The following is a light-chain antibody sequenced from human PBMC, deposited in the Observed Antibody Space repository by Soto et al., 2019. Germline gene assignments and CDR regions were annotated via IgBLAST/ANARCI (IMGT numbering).Light chain of an antibody. V-gene: IGLV1-40*01. J-gene: IGLJ3*02. CDR1: SSNFGAGHD. Sequence: QPVLTQPPSVSGAPGQRVTISCTGSSSNFGAGHDVHWYQQVPGTAPKLLIYSDLNRPSGVPARFSGYRSGTSVSLDITGLQAGDEAEYYCQVNDNELRGWVFGGGPKLTVL. CDR2: SDL. CDR3: QVNDNELRGWV.